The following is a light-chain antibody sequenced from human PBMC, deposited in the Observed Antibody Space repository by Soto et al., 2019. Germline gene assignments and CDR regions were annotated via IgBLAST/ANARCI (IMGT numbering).Light chain of an antibody. V-gene: IGKV1-5*03. Sequence: DIHMTQYPSTLSASVGDRVTIACRASQSISTWLAWYQQKPGKAPQLLIYKASSLESRVPSRFSGSGSGTEFTLTITSQQPEDFASYYCQQDNSYWTFGQGTKVEIK. CDR1: QSISTW. J-gene: IGKJ1*01. CDR2: KAS. CDR3: QQDNSYWT.